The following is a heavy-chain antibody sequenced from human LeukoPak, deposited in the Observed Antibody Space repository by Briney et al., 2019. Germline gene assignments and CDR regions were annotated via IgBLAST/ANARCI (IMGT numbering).Heavy chain of an antibody. CDR2: IYPGDSDT. CDR1: GYSFTSYW. Sequence: GESLKISCKGSGYSFTSYWISWVRQMPGKGLEWMGIIYPGDSDTTYSPSFQGQVTMSVDKSISTAYLQWSSLKASDTAMYYCARQRKSFDSSGYYDRWFDPWGQGTLVTVSS. V-gene: IGHV5-51*01. J-gene: IGHJ5*02. D-gene: IGHD3-22*01. CDR3: ARQRKSFDSSGYYDRWFDP.